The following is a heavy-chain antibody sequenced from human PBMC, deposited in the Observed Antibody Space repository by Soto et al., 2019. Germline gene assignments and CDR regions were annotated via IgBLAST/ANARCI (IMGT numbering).Heavy chain of an antibody. CDR2: IYYSGST. CDR3: ARPPLL. D-gene: IGHD1-26*01. Sequence: QVQLQESGPGLVKPSQTLSLTCTVSGGSISSGCYYWNLIRQHPGKGLEWIVYIYYSGSTYYYYCFPSLKRRVTMSVETSKIQFSLKLSSGTAADTAVYDCARPPLLWGHGTLVTVSS. J-gene: IGHJ4*01. V-gene: IGHV4-31*03. CDR1: GGSISSGCYY.